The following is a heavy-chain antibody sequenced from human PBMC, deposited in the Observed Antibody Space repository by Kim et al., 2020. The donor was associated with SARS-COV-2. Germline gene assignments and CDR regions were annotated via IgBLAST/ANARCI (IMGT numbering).Heavy chain of an antibody. J-gene: IGHJ4*02. CDR3: AKDYSAGGGIRGVEY. V-gene: IGHV3-9*01. Sequence: DSMKGLVTISRDNAKNSLYLQMNSLRAEDTALYYCAKDYSAGGGIRGVEYWGQGTLVTVSS. D-gene: IGHD2-8*02.